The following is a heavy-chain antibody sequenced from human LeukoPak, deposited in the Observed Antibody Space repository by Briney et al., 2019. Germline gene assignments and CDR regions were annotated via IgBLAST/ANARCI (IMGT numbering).Heavy chain of an antibody. CDR1: GDSVSSNSAA. CDR3: AGHSSGRKDLFDY. J-gene: IGHJ4*02. D-gene: IGHD6-19*01. V-gene: IGHV6-1*01. Sequence: SQTLSLTCAISGDSVSSNSAAWNWIRQSPPRGLEWLGRTYYRSKWYNDYAVSVKSRITINPDTSKNQFSLQLNSVTPEDTAVYYCAGHSSGRKDLFDYWGQGTLVTVSS. CDR2: TYYRSKWYN.